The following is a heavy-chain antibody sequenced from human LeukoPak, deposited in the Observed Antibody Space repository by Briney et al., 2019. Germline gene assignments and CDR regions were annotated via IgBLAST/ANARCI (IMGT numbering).Heavy chain of an antibody. V-gene: IGHV3-23*01. CDR3: TKDWSAAY. CDR1: GFTFTNYA. D-gene: IGHD2-15*01. CDR2: ISADGSDT. J-gene: IGHJ4*02. Sequence: GGSLRLSRAASGFTFTNYAMTWVRQASGKGLEWVSAISADGSDTKYADSVKGRSTISRDNSKNTLFLQMNSLRVEDTAVYYCTKDWSAAYWGQGTLVTVSS.